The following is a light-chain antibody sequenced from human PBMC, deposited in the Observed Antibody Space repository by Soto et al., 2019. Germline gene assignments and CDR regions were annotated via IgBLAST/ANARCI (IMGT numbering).Light chain of an antibody. CDR2: EVS. CDR3: SSYAGSNIPVV. V-gene: IGLV2-8*01. CDR1: SSDVGGYNC. J-gene: IGLJ2*01. Sequence: QSVLTQPPSASGSPGQSVTISCTGTSSDVGGYNCVSWYQQHPGKAPKLMIYEVSKRPSGVPDRFSGSKSGNTASLTVSGLHAEDEADYYCSSYAGSNIPVVFGGGTKLTVL.